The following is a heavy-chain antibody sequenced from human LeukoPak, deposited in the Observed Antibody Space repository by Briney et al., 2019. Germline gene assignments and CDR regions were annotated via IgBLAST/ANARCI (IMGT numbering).Heavy chain of an antibody. D-gene: IGHD3-9*01. CDR1: GYTFTSYG. CDR2: ISAYNGNT. J-gene: IGHJ4*02. Sequence: GASVKVSCKASGYTFTSYGISWVRQAPGQGPEWMGWISAYNGNTNYAQKLQGRVTMTTDTSTSTAYMELRSLRSDDTAVYYCARDKGYDILTGYEKFDYWGQGTLVTVSS. V-gene: IGHV1-18*04. CDR3: ARDKGYDILTGYEKFDY.